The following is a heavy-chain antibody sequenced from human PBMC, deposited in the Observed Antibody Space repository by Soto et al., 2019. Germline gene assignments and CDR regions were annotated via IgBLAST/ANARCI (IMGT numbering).Heavy chain of an antibody. CDR2: IYSGGST. V-gene: IGHV3-66*01. CDR3: ATKGLWFGELLRGPLAFDI. CDR1: GFTVSSNY. J-gene: IGHJ3*02. D-gene: IGHD3-10*01. Sequence: PGGSLRLSCAASGFTVSSNYMSWVRQAPGKGLEWVSVIYSGGSTYYADSVKGRFTISRDNSKNTLYLQMNSLRAEDTAVYYCATKGLWFGELLRGPLAFDIWGQGTMVTVSS.